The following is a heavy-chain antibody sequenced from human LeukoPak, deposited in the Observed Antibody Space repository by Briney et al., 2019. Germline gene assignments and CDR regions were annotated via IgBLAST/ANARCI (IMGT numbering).Heavy chain of an antibody. CDR1: GFTFSSYA. D-gene: IGHD3-10*01. J-gene: IGHJ6*03. V-gene: IGHV3-23*01. Sequence: GGSLRLSCAASGFTFSSYAMSWVRQAPGKGLEWVSAISGSGGSTYYADSVKGQFTISRDNSKNTLYLQMNSLRAEDTAVYYCAKRGFGELLGYYYYYMDVWGKGTTVTVSS. CDR3: AKRGFGELLGYYYYYMDV. CDR2: ISGSGGST.